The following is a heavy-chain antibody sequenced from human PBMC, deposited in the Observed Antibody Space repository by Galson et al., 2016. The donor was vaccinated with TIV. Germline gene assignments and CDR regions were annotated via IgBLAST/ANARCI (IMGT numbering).Heavy chain of an antibody. CDR2: IIPLFRTT. J-gene: IGHJ6*02. D-gene: IGHD5-18*01. CDR1: GDTISSYV. CDR3: ASDRNTAFDTHHYYYGMDV. Sequence: SVKVSCKASGDTISSYVFNWVRLAPGQGLEWMGGIIPLFRTTNYAQKFQGRVTITADESTNTAYMELNSLRSGDTAVYYCASDRNTAFDTHHYYYGMDVWGQGTTVTVSS. V-gene: IGHV1-69*13.